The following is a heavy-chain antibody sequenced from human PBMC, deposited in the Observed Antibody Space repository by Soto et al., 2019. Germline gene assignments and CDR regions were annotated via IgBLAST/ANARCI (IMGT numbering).Heavy chain of an antibody. CDR2: IYNSGTT. D-gene: IGHD3-10*01. CDR1: GAPISSGGFY. J-gene: IGHJ5*02. CDR3: AREPISTPRGVTQVDP. Sequence: QVRLQESGPGLVRPSQTLSLTCNVSGAPISSGGFYWSWIRQHPGKGPEWIGYIYNSGTTFYNPSLGSRVTMSLDAAKIHFSLELRSVTVADTAVYYCAREPISTPRGVTQVDPWGQGTQVTVSS. V-gene: IGHV4-31*03.